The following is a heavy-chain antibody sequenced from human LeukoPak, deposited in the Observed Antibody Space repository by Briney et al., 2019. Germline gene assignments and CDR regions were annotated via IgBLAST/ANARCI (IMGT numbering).Heavy chain of an antibody. CDR2: IKSKTDGETT. Sequence: KPGGSLRLSCAASGFIFSNYGMSWVRQAPGKGLEWIGRIKSKTDGETTNYAEPVRGRFTISRDDSKSAVYLQMNSLKIEDPAVYYCTTDLGTYYHGSQRLIPIDYWGQGTLVTVSS. J-gene: IGHJ4*02. V-gene: IGHV3-15*01. CDR3: TTDLGTYYHGSQRLIPIDY. CDR1: GFIFSNYG. D-gene: IGHD3-10*01.